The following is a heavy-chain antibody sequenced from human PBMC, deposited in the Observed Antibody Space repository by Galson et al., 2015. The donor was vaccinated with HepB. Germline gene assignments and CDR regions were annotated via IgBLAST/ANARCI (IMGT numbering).Heavy chain of an antibody. V-gene: IGHV1-69*13. CDR2: IIPIFGTA. D-gene: IGHD6-13*01. CDR3: ARERFEAAGGFDI. CDR1: GGTFSSYA. Sequence: SVKVSCKASGGTFSSYAISWVRQAPGQGLEWMGGIIPIFGTANYAQKFRGRVTITADESTSTAYMELSSLRSEDTAVYYCARERFEAAGGFDIWGQGTMVTVSS. J-gene: IGHJ3*02.